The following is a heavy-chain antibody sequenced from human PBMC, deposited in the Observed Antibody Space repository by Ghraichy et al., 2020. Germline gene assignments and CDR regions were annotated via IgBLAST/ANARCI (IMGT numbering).Heavy chain of an antibody. J-gene: IGHJ4*02. V-gene: IGHV3-74*01. D-gene: IGHD3-10*01. CDR2: INSDGSGT. CDR3: LRGGPTAGSFPPFDS. Sequence: GGSLRLSCAASGFTFSIYWMHWVRQAPGKGLVWVSHINSDGSGTNYADSVKGRFTISRDNAKNTLYLQMNGLRAEDTAVYYCLRGGPTAGSFPPFDSWGQGTRVTVSS. CDR1: GFTFSIYW.